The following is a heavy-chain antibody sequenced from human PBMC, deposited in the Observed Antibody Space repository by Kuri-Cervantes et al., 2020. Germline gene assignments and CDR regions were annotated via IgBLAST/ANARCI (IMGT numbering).Heavy chain of an antibody. V-gene: IGHV1-24*01. CDR3: ATGPTSYVWGSYRYGWFDP. J-gene: IGHJ5*02. CDR2: FDPEDGET. D-gene: IGHD3-16*02. CDR1: GYTLTELS. Sequence: VKVSCKVSGYTLTELSMHWVRQAPGKGLEWMGGFDPEDGETIYAQKFQGRVTMTEDTSTDTAYMELSSLRSEDTAVYYCATGPTSYVWGSYRYGWFDPWGQGTLVTVSS.